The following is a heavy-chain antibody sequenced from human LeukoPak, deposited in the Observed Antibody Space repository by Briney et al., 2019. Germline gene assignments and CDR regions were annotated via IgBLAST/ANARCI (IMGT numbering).Heavy chain of an antibody. CDR2: LYSDGRT. Sequence: GGSLRLSCAASGFTFNSNYMNWVRQAPGKGLEWVSVLYSDGRTYYADSVKGRFTISRDTSKNTLYLQVNSLRAEDTAVYYCARGGGYYPIDYWGQGTLVTVSS. V-gene: IGHV3-53*01. J-gene: IGHJ4*02. D-gene: IGHD2-15*01. CDR3: ARGGGYYPIDY. CDR1: GFTFNSNY.